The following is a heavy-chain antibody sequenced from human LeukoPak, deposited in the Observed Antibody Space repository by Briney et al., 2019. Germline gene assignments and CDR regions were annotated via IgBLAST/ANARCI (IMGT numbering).Heavy chain of an antibody. CDR3: AKDVAQLWFRGVNYFDY. CDR2: ISYDGSNK. Sequence: GRSLRLSCAASGFTFSSYGMHWARQAPGKGLEWVAVISYDGSNKYYADSVKGRFTISRDNSKNTLYLQMNSLRAEDTAVYYCAKDVAQLWFRGVNYFDYWGQGTLVTVSS. V-gene: IGHV3-30*18. D-gene: IGHD5-18*01. CDR1: GFTFSSYG. J-gene: IGHJ4*02.